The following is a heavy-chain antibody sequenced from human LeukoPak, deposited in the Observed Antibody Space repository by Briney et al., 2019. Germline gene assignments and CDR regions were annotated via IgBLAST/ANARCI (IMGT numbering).Heavy chain of an antibody. D-gene: IGHD3-10*01. V-gene: IGHV4-39*07. CDR2: ISYSGST. Sequence: PSETLSLTCVVSGASISSNNYYWGWIRQPPGKGLEWIGSISYSGSTYYNPSLKSRVIISVDTSKNQFSLKVKSVTAADTAVYYCSTCGIGELLFDMWGQGTMVTVSS. CDR3: STCGIGELLFDM. CDR1: GASISSNNYY. J-gene: IGHJ3*02.